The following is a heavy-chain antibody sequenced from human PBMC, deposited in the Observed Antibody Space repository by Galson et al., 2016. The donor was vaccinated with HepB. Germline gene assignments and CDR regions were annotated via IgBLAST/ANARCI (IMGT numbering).Heavy chain of an antibody. CDR3: ARDGSSTTYYYYGLDV. V-gene: IGHV4-39*07. CDR2: IDYSGKA. Sequence: SETLSLTCNVSGDSISSSSYYWAWIRQPPGKGLEWIGSIDYSGKAHYNPSHKSRDTISVDTSHNQFSLKLSSVAAADTAVYYCARDGSSTTYYYYGLDVRGQGTPVTVSS. D-gene: IGHD6-6*01. J-gene: IGHJ6*02. CDR1: GDSISSSSYY.